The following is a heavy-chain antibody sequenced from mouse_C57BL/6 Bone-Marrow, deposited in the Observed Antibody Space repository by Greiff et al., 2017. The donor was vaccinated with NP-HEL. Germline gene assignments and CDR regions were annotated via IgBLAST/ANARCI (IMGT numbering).Heavy chain of an antibody. J-gene: IGHJ2*01. D-gene: IGHD1-1*01. CDR2: SGSSTI. Sequence: SGSSTIYYADTVKGRFTISRDNAKNTLFLQMTSLRSEDTAMYYCARSYYGSSYVGYWGQGTTLTVSS. V-gene: IGHV5-17*01. CDR3: ARSYYGSSYVGY.